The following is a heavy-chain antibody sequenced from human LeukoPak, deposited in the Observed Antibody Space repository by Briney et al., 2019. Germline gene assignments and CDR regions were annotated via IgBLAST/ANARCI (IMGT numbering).Heavy chain of an antibody. V-gene: IGHV4-59*13. CDR1: GXSISSNY. Sequence: PSETLSLTCAISGXSISSNYWSWIRQPPGKGLEWIGYGHYSGNTNYNPSLKSRATIAVDMSKTQFSLTLNSVTAADTAVYYCARSASSTSRSAFDIWGQGTRVTASS. J-gene: IGHJ3*02. CDR2: GHYSGNT. CDR3: ARSASSTSRSAFDI.